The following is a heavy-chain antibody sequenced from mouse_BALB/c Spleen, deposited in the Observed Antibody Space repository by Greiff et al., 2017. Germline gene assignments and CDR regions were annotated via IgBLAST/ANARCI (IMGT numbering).Heavy chain of an antibody. CDR3: ARERDWYFDV. Sequence: EVKLMESGGGLVKPGGSLKLSCAASGFTFSSYAMSWVRQTPEKSLEWVASISSGGSTYYPDSVKGRFTISRDNARNILYLQMSSLRSEDTAMYYCARERDWYFDVWGAGTTVTVSS. J-gene: IGHJ1*01. CDR1: GFTFSSYA. V-gene: IGHV5-6-5*01. CDR2: ISSGGST.